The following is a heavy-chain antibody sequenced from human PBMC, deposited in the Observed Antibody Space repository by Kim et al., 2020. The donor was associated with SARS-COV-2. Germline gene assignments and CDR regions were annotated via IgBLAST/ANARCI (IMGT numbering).Heavy chain of an antibody. J-gene: IGHJ4*02. CDR1: GFPFSSYA. CDR3: AKGRGTWLQHYFDY. CDR2: IGASGEIT. D-gene: IGHD5-18*01. V-gene: IGHV3-23*01. Sequence: GGSLRLSCAASGFPFSSYAMTWVRQPPGKGLEWVSVIGASGEITYYADSVKGRFTISRDNSKNTLFLQLNSLRAEDTAIYYCAKGRGTWLQHYFDYWGQGTLVAVSS.